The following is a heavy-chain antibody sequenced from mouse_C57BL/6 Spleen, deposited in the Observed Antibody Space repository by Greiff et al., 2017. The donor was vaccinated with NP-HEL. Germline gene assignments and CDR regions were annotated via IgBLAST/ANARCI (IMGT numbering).Heavy chain of an antibody. CDR1: GYTFTSYW. J-gene: IGHJ2*01. Sequence: VQLQQPEAELVKPGASVKLSCKASGYTFTSYWMQWVKQRPGQGLEWVGEIDPSDSYTNYNQKFKGKATLTVDTSSSTAYMQLSSLTSEDSAVYYCARGRGPLRREYFDYWGQGTTLTVSS. D-gene: IGHD1-2*01. CDR2: IDPSDSYT. V-gene: IGHV1-50*01. CDR3: ARGRGPLRREYFDY.